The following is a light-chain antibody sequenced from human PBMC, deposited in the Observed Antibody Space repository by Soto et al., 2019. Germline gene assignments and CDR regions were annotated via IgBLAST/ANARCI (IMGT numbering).Light chain of an antibody. Sequence: IQMTHSPSALSASVGARITITCRAIQDISNYLAWYQQKPGKAPKLLIYAASTLQSGVPSRFSGSGSGTDFTLTISSLQPQDFATYYCQKYNSAPVPFGQGTNLEIK. CDR1: QDISNY. J-gene: IGKJ2*01. CDR2: AAS. CDR3: QKYNSAPVP. V-gene: IGKV1-27*01.